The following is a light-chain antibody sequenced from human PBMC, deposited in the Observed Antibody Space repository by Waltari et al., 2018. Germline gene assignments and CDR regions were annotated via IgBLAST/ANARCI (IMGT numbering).Light chain of an antibody. J-gene: IGKJ1*01. CDR3: QQYNSYSQT. CDR1: QSISSW. Sequence: DIQMTQSPSTLSASVGDRVTIPCRASQSISSWLAWYQQKPGKAPKPLIYKASSLESGVPSRFSGSGSGTEFTLTISSLQPDDFATYYCQQYNSYSQTFGQGTKVEIK. V-gene: IGKV1-5*03. CDR2: KAS.